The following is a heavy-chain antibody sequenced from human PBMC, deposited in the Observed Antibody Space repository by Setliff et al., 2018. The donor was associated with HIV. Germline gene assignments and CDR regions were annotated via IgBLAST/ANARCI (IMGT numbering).Heavy chain of an antibody. Sequence: GGSLRLSCAASGFTFSSYSMNWVRQAPGKGLEWVSFISSSSSYIYYADSVKGRFTISRDNAKNSLYLQMNSLRAEDTAVYYCARAPAGLQFLEWLHYFDYWGQGTLVTVSS. D-gene: IGHD3-3*01. V-gene: IGHV3-21*01. J-gene: IGHJ4*02. CDR3: ARAPAGLQFLEWLHYFDY. CDR1: GFTFSSYS. CDR2: ISSSSSYI.